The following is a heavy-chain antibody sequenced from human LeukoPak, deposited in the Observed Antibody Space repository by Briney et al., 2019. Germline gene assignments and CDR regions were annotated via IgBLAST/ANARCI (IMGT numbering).Heavy chain of an antibody. CDR2: ISQSGNT. CDR1: GYSISSGYD. V-gene: IGHV4-38-2*02. Sequence: SETLSLTCTVSGYSISSGYDWGWMRQAPGKGLEWPGSISQSGNTYNNPPLKSRVTLSVDTSKNQVSLQMTSVTAADTAMYYCARSELNDYFKYWGQGILVTVST. CDR3: ARSELNDYFKY. D-gene: IGHD1-7*01. J-gene: IGHJ4*02.